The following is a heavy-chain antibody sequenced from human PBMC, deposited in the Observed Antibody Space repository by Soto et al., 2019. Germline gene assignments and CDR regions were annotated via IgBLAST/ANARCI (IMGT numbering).Heavy chain of an antibody. V-gene: IGHV3-23*01. CDR1: GFTFSSYA. J-gene: IGHJ3*02. CDR2: ISGSGGST. CDR3: AKDIVLMVYTTGAFDI. Sequence: PGGSLRLSCAASGFTFSSYAMSWVRQAPGKGLEWVSAISGSGGSTYYADSVKGRFTISRDNSKNTLYLQMNSLRAEDTAVYYCAKDIVLMVYTTGAFDIWGQGTMVTVSS. D-gene: IGHD2-8*01.